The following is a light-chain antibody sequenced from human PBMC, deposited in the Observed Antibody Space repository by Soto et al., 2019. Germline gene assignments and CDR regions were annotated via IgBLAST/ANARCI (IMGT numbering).Light chain of an antibody. CDR3: SSFTSISTLT. CDR2: EVT. J-gene: IGLJ2*01. CDR1: SSNIGANYD. Sequence: QSVLTQPPSVSGAPGQRVTISCTGSSSNIGANYDVHWYQQRPGTAPTLIIYEVTNRPSGVSNRFSGSKSGNTASLTISGLQAEDESYYYCSSFTSISTLTFGGGTKLTVL. V-gene: IGLV1-40*01.